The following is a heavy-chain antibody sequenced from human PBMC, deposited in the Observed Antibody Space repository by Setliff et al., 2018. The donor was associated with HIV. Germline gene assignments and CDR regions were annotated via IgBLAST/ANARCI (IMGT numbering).Heavy chain of an antibody. V-gene: IGHV1-69*13. CDR2: IIPIFGST. D-gene: IGHD3-10*01. CDR1: GGTFSNYA. CDR3: ARDDHYYDSGSFYSDWYFDL. Sequence: ASVKVSCKASGGTFSNYAISWVRQAPGQGLEWMGGIIPIFGSTKYVQKFQDRVTITADESTYTADMELSSLRSEDTAVYYCARDDHYYDSGSFYSDWYFDLWGRGTLVTVS. J-gene: IGHJ2*01.